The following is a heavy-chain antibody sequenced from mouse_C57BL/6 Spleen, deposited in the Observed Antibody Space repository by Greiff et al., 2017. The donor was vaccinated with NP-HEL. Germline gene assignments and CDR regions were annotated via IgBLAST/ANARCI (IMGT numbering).Heavy chain of an antibody. J-gene: IGHJ2*01. CDR1: GYTFTSYG. CDR3: ARSPTSQFDY. CDR2: IYPRSGNT. Sequence: QVQLQQPGAELVKPGASVKLSCKASGYTFTSYGISWVKQRTGQGLEWIGEIYPRSGNTYYNEKFKGKATLTADKSSSTAYMELRSLTSEDSAVYFCARSPTSQFDYWGQGTTLTVSS. V-gene: IGHV1-81*01.